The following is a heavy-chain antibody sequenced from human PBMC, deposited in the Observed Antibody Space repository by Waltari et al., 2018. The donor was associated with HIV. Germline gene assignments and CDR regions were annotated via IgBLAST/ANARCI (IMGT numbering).Heavy chain of an antibody. J-gene: IGHJ6*03. D-gene: IGHD6-6*01. CDR1: GVSISSTNW. CDR2: ISQSGDT. CDR3: ARVAARTSYYFYYMDV. Sequence: QVQVQESGPGLVKPSGTLSLTCAVSGVSISSTNWWSWVRQPPGKGLEWIGEISQSGDTNYNPSRKSRGAISVDKSKTQFSLMLSSVTAADTAVYYCARVAARTSYYFYYMDVWGRGTTVTVSS. V-gene: IGHV4-4*02.